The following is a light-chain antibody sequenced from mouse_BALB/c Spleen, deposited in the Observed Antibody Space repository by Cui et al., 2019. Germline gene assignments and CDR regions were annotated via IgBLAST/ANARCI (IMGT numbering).Light chain of an antibody. CDR3: QQYNSYPFT. Sequence: DIVMTQSQKFMSTSVGDRVSVACKASQNVGTNVAWYQQKPGQSPKALIYSASYRYSGVPDRFTGGGSGTDFTLTISNVQSEDLAEYFCQQYNSYPFTFGSGTKLEIK. CDR2: SAS. CDR1: QNVGTN. V-gene: IGKV6-15*01. J-gene: IGKJ4*01.